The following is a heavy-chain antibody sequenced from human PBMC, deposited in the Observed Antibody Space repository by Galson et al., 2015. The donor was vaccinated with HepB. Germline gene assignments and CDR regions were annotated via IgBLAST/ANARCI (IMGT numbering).Heavy chain of an antibody. CDR1: GFTFSSYG. V-gene: IGHV3-30*02. Sequence: SLRLSCAASGFTFSSYGMHWVRQAPGKGLEWVAFIRYDGSNKYYADSVKGRFTISRDNSKNTLYLQMNSLRAEDTAVYYCAKTLLNYDSSGSNFGYWGQGTLVTVSS. CDR3: AKTLLNYDSSGSNFGY. D-gene: IGHD3-22*01. J-gene: IGHJ4*02. CDR2: IRYDGSNK.